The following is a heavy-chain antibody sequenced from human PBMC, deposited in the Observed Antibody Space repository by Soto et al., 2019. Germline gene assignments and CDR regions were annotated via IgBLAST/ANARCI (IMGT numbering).Heavy chain of an antibody. V-gene: IGHV4-34*01. CDR3: ARGSSGYSRTVAYYHYTMDV. CDR1: GGSFSGYQ. Sequence: QVHLQQWGAGLLKPSETLSLTCAVHGGSFSGYQWIWIRQPPGKGLEWIGEVSPGRSTIHSPSLGGRVTISLDTPKTQFSLNLTSVTAADTAVYYCARGSSGYSRTVAYYHYTMDVWGKGTTVTVSS. CDR2: VSPGRST. D-gene: IGHD3-22*01. J-gene: IGHJ6*03.